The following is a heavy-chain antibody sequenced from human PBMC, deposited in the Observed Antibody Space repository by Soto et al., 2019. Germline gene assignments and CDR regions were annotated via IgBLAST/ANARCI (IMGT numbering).Heavy chain of an antibody. V-gene: IGHV3-23*01. CDR1: GFTFSNYA. CDR2: IHGGGHYT. Sequence: EVQVLESGGGLVQPGGSLRLSCAASGFTFSNYAMSWVRQAPGKGLEWVSTIHGGGHYTHYTDSVKGRFTISRDNSRNTLFLQMNSLRAEDTAVYYCAKNRGSGSYTNWNFDVWGRGTLVTVSS. J-gene: IGHJ2*01. CDR3: AKNRGSGSYTNWNFDV. D-gene: IGHD1-26*01.